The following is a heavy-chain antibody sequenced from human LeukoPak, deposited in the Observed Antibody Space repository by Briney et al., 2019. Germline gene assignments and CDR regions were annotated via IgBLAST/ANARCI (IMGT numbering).Heavy chain of an antibody. CDR1: GGSFSGYY. V-gene: IGHV4-34*01. CDR3: ARVVAARGRFDY. Sequence: SETLSLTCAVYGGSFSGYYWSWIRQPPGKGLEWIGEINHSGSTNYNPSLKSRVTISVDTSKNQFSLKLSSVTAADTAVYYCARVVAARGRFDYWGQGTLVTVSS. CDR2: INHSGST. D-gene: IGHD5-12*01. J-gene: IGHJ4*02.